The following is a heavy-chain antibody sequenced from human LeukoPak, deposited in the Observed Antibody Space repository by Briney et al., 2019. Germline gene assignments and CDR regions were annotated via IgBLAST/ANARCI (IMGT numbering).Heavy chain of an antibody. J-gene: IGHJ5*02. D-gene: IGHD3-10*01. CDR2: MNPNSGNT. V-gene: IGHV1-8*01. CDR1: GYTFTSYD. CDR3: ARDYYGSFNWFDP. Sequence: GASVKVSCKASGYTFTSYDINWVRQATGQGLEWMGWMNPNSGNTGYAQKFQGRVTMTRNTSISTAYMELSSLRSGDTAVYYCARDYYGSFNWFDPWGQGTLVTVSS.